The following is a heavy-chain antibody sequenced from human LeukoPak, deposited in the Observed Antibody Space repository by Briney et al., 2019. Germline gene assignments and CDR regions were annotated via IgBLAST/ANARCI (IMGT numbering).Heavy chain of an antibody. J-gene: IGHJ6*03. CDR1: GGSFSGYY. Sequence: SETLSLTCAVYGGSFSGYYWSWIRQPPGKGLEWIGEINHSGSTNYNPSLKSRVTISVDTSKNQFSLKLSSVTAADTAVYHCARQYGTYYYDSSGYLRLYYYYYYMDVWGKGTTVTISS. V-gene: IGHV4-34*01. CDR2: INHSGST. CDR3: ARQYGTYYYDSSGYLRLYYYYYYMDV. D-gene: IGHD3-22*01.